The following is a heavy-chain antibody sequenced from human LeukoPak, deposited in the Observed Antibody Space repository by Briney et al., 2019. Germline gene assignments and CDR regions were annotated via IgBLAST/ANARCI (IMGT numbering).Heavy chain of an antibody. D-gene: IGHD2-15*01. CDR3: ARGLGGDIVVVVAARDEFDY. CDR1: NYSISSGFY. Sequence: PSETLSLTCADSNYSISSGFYWAWIRQPPGKGLEWIGEINHSGSTNYNPSLKSRVTISVDTSKNQFSLKLSSVTAADTAVYYCARGLGGDIVVVVAARDEFDYWGQGTLVTVSS. V-gene: IGHV4-38-2*01. J-gene: IGHJ4*02. CDR2: INHSGST.